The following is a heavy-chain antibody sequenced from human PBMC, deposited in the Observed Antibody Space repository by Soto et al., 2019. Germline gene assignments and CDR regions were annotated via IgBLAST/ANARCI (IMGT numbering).Heavy chain of an antibody. V-gene: IGHV4-31*03. CDR3: AGGPGAAAGPPRYYYYGMDV. Sequence: QVQLQESGPGLVKPSQTLSLTCTVSGGSISSGGYYWSWIRQHPGKGLEWIGYIYYSGSTYYNPSLKSRVNLSVGTAKNQFSLKLSSVTAADTAVDYCAGGPGAAAGPPRYYYYGMDVWGQGTTVTVSS. CDR1: GGSISSGGYY. CDR2: IYYSGST. D-gene: IGHD6-13*01. J-gene: IGHJ6*02.